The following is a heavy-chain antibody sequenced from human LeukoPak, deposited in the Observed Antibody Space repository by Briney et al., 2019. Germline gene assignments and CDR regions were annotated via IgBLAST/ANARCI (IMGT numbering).Heavy chain of an antibody. CDR3: ARGPQRNYFDWLLWDYGMDA. CDR1: GFTFSSYA. J-gene: IGHJ6*04. CDR2: ISYDGSNK. Sequence: GGSLRLSCAASGFTFSSYAMHWVRQAPGKGLEWVAVISYDGSNKYYADSVKGRFTISRDNSKNTLYLQMNSLRAEDTAVYYCARGPQRNYFDWLLWDYGMDAWGKGTTVTVSS. D-gene: IGHD3-9*01. V-gene: IGHV3-30-3*01.